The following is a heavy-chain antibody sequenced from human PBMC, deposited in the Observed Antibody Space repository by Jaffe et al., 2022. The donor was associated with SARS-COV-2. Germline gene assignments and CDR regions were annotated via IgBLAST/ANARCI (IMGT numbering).Heavy chain of an antibody. J-gene: IGHJ4*02. V-gene: IGHV3-74*01. CDR2: IYSDGSST. Sequence: EVQLVESGGGLVQPGGSLRLSCAASGFTFSSNWMHWVRQAPGKGLVWVSRIYSDGSSTSYADSVKGRFTISRDNAKNTLYLQMNSLRAEDTAVYYCARSGYCSGGSCSFLTLNYWGQGALVTVSS. CDR1: GFTFSSNW. D-gene: IGHD2-15*01. CDR3: ARSGYCSGGSCSFLTLNY.